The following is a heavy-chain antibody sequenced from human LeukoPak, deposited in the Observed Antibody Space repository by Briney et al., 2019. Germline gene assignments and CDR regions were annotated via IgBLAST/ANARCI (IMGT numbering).Heavy chain of an antibody. Sequence: SETLSLTCTVSGGSISSSSYYWGWIRQPPGKGLDWIGSISYSGSTYYNPSLKSRVTISVDTSKNQFSLKLSSVTAADTAVYYCARYSTTVIIRYFDLWGRGTLVTVSS. D-gene: IGHD4-17*01. CDR1: GGSISSSSYY. J-gene: IGHJ2*01. CDR2: ISYSGST. V-gene: IGHV4-39*07. CDR3: ARYSTTVIIRYFDL.